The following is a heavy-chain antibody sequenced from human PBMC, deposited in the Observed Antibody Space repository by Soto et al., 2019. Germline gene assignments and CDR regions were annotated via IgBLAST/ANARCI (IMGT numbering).Heavy chain of an antibody. D-gene: IGHD6-6*01. J-gene: IGHJ4*02. CDR1: GITFTTYG. V-gene: IGHV3-30*18. CDR2: VSYDGSHK. CDR3: AKEMYPLTVLDSSSPWGDY. Sequence: QVQLVQSGGGVIQPGKSLRLSCAASGITFTTYGMHCVRQTPGKGLEWVAVVSYDGSHKYYADSVKGRFTISRDDSKNTLYLQMNSLRVEDTAVYYCAKEMYPLTVLDSSSPWGDYWGQGTLVTVSS.